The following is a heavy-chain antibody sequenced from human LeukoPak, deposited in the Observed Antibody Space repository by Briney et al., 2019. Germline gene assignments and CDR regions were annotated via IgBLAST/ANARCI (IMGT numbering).Heavy chain of an antibody. CDR3: ASGGYYDSSGYWGETYYYYYMDV. Sequence: ASVKVSCKASGYTFTSYGISWVRQAPGQGLEWMGWISAYNGNTNYAQKLQGRVTMTTDTSTSTAYMELRSLRSEDTAVYYCASGGYYDSSGYWGETYYYYYMDVWGKGTTVTVSS. V-gene: IGHV1-18*01. J-gene: IGHJ6*03. CDR1: GYTFTSYG. D-gene: IGHD3-22*01. CDR2: ISAYNGNT.